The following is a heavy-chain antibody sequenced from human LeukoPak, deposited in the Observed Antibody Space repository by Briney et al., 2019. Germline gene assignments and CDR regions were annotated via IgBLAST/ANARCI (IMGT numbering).Heavy chain of an antibody. V-gene: IGHV3-30*18. CDR2: ISYDGSNK. Sequence: GRSLRLSCAASGFTFSSYGMHWVRQAPGKGLEWVAVISYDGSNKYYADSVKGRFTISRDNSKNTLYLQMNSLRAEDTAVYYCAKDGPYYYDSRGDYWGQGTLDTVSS. D-gene: IGHD3-22*01. CDR1: GFTFSSYG. CDR3: AKDGPYYYDSRGDY. J-gene: IGHJ4*02.